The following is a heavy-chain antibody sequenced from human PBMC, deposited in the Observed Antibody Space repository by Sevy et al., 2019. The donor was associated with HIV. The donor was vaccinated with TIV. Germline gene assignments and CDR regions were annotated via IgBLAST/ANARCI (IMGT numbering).Heavy chain of an antibody. D-gene: IGHD6-6*01. Sequence: LSCAASGFTFSSYGMHWVRQAPGKGLEWVAVIWYDGSNKYYADSVKGRFTISRDNSKNTFHLQMSSLRLEDTGVYYCARGLAALPGYYYGMDVWGQGTTVTVSS. V-gene: IGHV3-33*01. J-gene: IGHJ6*02. CDR2: IWYDGSNK. CDR1: GFTFSSYG. CDR3: ARGLAALPGYYYGMDV.